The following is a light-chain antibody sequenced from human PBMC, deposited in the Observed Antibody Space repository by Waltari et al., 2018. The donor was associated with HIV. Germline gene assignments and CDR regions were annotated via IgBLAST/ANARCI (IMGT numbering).Light chain of an antibody. J-gene: IGLJ2*01. CDR3: TSYSTNKNVL. CDR2: GVS. CDR1: SSEVGGYDY. Sequence: QSALTQPASVSGSPGQSVTIYCAGTSSEVGGYDYVSWYQQRPGKAPKLIIFGVSNRPSGVSSRFSGSKSGSTASLTVSGLQAEDEADYYCTSYSTNKNVLFGGGTKVSVL. V-gene: IGLV2-14*01.